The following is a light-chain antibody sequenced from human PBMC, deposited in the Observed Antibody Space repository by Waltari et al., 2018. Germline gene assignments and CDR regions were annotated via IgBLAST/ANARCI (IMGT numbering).Light chain of an antibody. CDR1: QSVRKY. CDR3: QQRNDWPLT. V-gene: IGKV3-11*01. CDR2: DTS. Sequence: ERATLSCRASQSVRKYLAWYQQKPGQAPRLLIYDTSNRETGIPARFTGSGSGTDFTLTISNVEPEDFAVYYCQQRNDWPLTFGGGTKVEIK. J-gene: IGKJ4*02.